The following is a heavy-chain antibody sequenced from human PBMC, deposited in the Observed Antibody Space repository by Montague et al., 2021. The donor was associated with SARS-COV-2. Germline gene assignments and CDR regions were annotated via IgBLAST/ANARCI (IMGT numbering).Heavy chain of an antibody. Sequence: SLRLSCAASGFTFSNYGMSWARQAPGKGLEWVSLISDTGANTHYADSVKGRFTISRDNSKNTVLLQMNSLRAEDTAVYYCAKCTHYYASGTYYNTYYFDHWGQGTLVTVSS. CDR2: ISDTGANT. D-gene: IGHD3-10*01. J-gene: IGHJ4*02. CDR1: GFTFSNYG. CDR3: AKCTHYYASGTYYNTYYFDH. V-gene: IGHV3-23*01.